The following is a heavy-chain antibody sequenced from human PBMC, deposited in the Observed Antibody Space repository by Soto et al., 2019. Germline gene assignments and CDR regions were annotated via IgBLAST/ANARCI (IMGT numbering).Heavy chain of an antibody. D-gene: IGHD2-2*01. CDR3: ARDAHIVVVPTSLGAMDV. CDR2: IYHSGST. J-gene: IGHJ6*02. Sequence: TSETLSLTCAVYGGSISSNKWWSWVRQPPGKGLEWIGEIYHSGSTNYNPSLKSRVTISLDKSKNQFSLKLTSVTAADSAVYYCARDAHIVVVPTSLGAMDVWGQGTTVTVYS. V-gene: IGHV4-4*02. CDR1: GGSISSNKW.